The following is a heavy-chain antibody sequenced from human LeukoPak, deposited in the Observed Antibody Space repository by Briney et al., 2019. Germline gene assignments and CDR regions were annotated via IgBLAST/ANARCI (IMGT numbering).Heavy chain of an antibody. D-gene: IGHD1-26*01. V-gene: IGHV4-39*07. Sequence: SETLSLTCTVSGGSISSSSYYWGWIRQPPGKGLEWIGSIYYSGSTYYNPSLKSRVTISVDTSKNQFSLKLSSVTAADTAVYYCARDHSGSYSNWFDPWGQGTLVTVSS. CDR3: ARDHSGSYSNWFDP. CDR2: IYYSGST. CDR1: GGSISSSSYY. J-gene: IGHJ5*02.